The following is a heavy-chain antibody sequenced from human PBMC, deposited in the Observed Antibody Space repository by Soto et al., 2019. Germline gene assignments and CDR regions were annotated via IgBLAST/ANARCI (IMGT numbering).Heavy chain of an antibody. D-gene: IGHD6-13*01. Sequence: SSVKVSCKASGYTFTTYGISWVRQAPGQGLEWMAWIGTYHGDTNYAQRFQGRVTMTTDTSTRTAYMELRGLTSDDTAVYYCARGSQYAGSWYDRLHCDNWYPGTQVSVAS. CDR2: IGTYHGDT. CDR3: ARGSQYAGSWYDRLHCDN. J-gene: IGHJ4*02. V-gene: IGHV1-18*04. CDR1: GYTFTTYG.